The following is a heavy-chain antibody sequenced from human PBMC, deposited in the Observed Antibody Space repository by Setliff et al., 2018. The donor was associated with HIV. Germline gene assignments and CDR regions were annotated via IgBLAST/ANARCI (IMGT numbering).Heavy chain of an antibody. CDR3: ARDRRDDYYLTAYFDS. J-gene: IGHJ4*02. CDR2: IHITGNT. CDR1: GYSISSGCY. Sequence: KPSETLSLTCAVSGYSISSGCYWGWIRQPPGKGLEWIGHIHITGNTDYNPSLKSRVTISLDTARNQFSLELTSVTATDTAVYYCARDRRDDYYLTAYFDSLGQGTVVTVSS. V-gene: IGHV4-38-2*02. D-gene: IGHD1-26*01.